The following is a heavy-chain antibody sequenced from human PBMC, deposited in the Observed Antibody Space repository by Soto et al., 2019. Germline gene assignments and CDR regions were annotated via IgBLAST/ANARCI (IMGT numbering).Heavy chain of an antibody. V-gene: IGHV3-9*01. CDR1: GFTFDDYA. Sequence: GGSLRLSCAASGFTFDDYAMHWVRQAPGKGLEWVSGISWNSGSIGYAASVKGRFTISRDNAKNSLYLQMNSLRAEDTALYYCAKDMVRGYCSSTSCYVSIDYWGQGTLVTVSS. D-gene: IGHD2-2*01. CDR2: ISWNSGSI. J-gene: IGHJ4*02. CDR3: AKDMVRGYCSSTSCYVSIDY.